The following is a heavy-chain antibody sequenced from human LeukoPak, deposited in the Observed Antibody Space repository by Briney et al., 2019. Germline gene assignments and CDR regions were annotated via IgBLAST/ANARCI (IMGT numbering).Heavy chain of an antibody. CDR1: GYTFTGYY. CDR2: INPNSGGT. J-gene: IGHJ4*02. Sequence: APVKVSCKASGYTFTGYYMHWVRQAPGQGLEWMGRINPNSGGTSYAQTFQGRVTMTRDASISTAYMELSSLTSDDTAVYYCARGDTGSYYGRLEYWGQGALVTVSS. CDR3: ARGDTGSYYGRLEY. D-gene: IGHD1-26*01. V-gene: IGHV1-2*06.